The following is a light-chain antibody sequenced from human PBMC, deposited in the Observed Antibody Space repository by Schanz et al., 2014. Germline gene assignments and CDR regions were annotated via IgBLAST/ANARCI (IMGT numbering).Light chain of an antibody. V-gene: IGLV2-14*01. Sequence: QSALTQPPSASGSPGQSVTISCTGTSSDVGGHDYVSWYQHHPGKAPKVMIYQVSKRPSGVSNRFSGSKSGNTASLTISGLQAEDEADYYCSSYRRTAAVAVFGTGTKLTVL. CDR3: SSYRRTAAVAV. J-gene: IGLJ1*01. CDR1: SSDVGGHDY. CDR2: QVS.